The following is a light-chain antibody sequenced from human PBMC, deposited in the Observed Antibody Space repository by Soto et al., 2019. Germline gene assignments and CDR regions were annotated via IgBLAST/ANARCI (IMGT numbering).Light chain of an antibody. Sequence: QSALTQLASVSESPGQSITISCTGTSSDVGIYNLVSWYQQHPGKAPKLMIYEITKRPSGVSNRFSGSKSGNTASLTISGLQAEDEADYYCCSYAGSNTWVFGGGTKLTVL. CDR2: EIT. J-gene: IGLJ3*02. CDR1: SSDVGIYNL. V-gene: IGLV2-23*02. CDR3: CSYAGSNTWV.